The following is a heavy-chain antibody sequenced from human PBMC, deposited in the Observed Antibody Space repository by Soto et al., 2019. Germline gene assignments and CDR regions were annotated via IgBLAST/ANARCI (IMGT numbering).Heavy chain of an antibody. J-gene: IGHJ4*02. Sequence: QVQLQQWGAGLLKPSETLSLTCAVYGGSFSGYYWSWIRQPPGKGLEWIGEINHSGSTNYNPSLKSRVTISVDTSKNQFSLKLSSVTAADTAVYYCARVRDSSGWYSGVDYWGQGTLVTVSS. CDR3: ARVRDSSGWYSGVDY. V-gene: IGHV4-34*01. CDR1: GGSFSGYY. D-gene: IGHD6-19*01. CDR2: INHSGST.